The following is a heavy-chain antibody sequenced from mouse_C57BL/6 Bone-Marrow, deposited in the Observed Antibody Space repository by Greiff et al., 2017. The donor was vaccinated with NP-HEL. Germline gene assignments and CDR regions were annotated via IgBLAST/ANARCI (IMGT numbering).Heavy chain of an antibody. D-gene: IGHD2-4*01. V-gene: IGHV5-12*01. CDR1: GFTFSDYY. CDR2: ISNGGGST. J-gene: IGHJ3*01. Sequence: EVKLVESGGGLVQPGGSLKLSCAASGFTFSDYYMYWVRQTPEKRLEWVAYISNGGGSTYYPDTVKGRFTISRDNAKNTLYLQMSRLKSEDTAMYYCARHTIYYDYPWGQGTLVTVSA. CDR3: ARHTIYYDYP.